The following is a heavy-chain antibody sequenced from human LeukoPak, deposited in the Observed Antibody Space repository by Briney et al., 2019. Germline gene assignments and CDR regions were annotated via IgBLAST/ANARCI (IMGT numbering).Heavy chain of an antibody. CDR3: ARVRYYYDSSGYYYYYYMDV. V-gene: IGHV1-8*01. J-gene: IGHJ6*03. Sequence: ASVKVSCKASGYTFTSCDINWVRQATGQGLEWMGWMNPNSGNTGYAQKFQGRVTMTRNTSISTAYMELSSLRSEDTAVYYCARVRYYYDSSGYYYYYYMDVWGKGTTVTISS. D-gene: IGHD3-22*01. CDR1: GYTFTSCD. CDR2: MNPNSGNT.